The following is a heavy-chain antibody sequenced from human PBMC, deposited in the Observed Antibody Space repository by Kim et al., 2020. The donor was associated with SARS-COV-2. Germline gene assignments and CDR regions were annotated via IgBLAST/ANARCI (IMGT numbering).Heavy chain of an antibody. CDR3: ARRYQLSSYGMDV. J-gene: IGHJ6*02. V-gene: IGHV1-69*04. CDR1: GGTFSSYA. D-gene: IGHD2-2*01. CDR2: IIPILGIA. Sequence: SVKVSCKASGGTFSSYAISWVRQAPGQGLEWMGRIIPILGIANYAQKFQGRVTITADKSTSTAYMELSSLRSEDTAVYYCARRYQLSSYGMDVWGQGTTVTVSS.